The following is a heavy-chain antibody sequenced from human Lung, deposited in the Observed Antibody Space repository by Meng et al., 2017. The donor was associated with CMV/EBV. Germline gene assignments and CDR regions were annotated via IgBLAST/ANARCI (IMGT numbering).Heavy chain of an antibody. CDR2: IYYSGST. V-gene: IGHV4-59*01. D-gene: IGHD3-10*01. CDR3: AREAAYGSGRSFVFDP. Sequence: SXTLSLXCTVSGGSISSYYWSWIRQPPGKGLEWIGYIYYSGSTNYNPSLKSRVTISVDTSKNQFSLKLTSVTAADTAVYYCAREAAYGSGRSFVFDPWGQGXLVTVSS. J-gene: IGHJ5*02. CDR1: GGSISSYY.